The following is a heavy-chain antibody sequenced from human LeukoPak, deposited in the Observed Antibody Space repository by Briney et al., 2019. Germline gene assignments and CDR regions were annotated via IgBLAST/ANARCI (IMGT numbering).Heavy chain of an antibody. V-gene: IGHV3-72*01. J-gene: IGHJ4*02. CDR1: GFTFSDHY. CDR2: IRNKVNSHTT. Sequence: GGSLRLSCAASGFTFSDHYMDWVRQAPGKGLEWVGRIRNKVNSHTTEYSASVKGRFTISRDDSTNSVYLQMNSLKTEDTAVYYCVAMLRGVGYWGQGTLVTVSS. CDR3: VAMLRGVGY. D-gene: IGHD3-10*01.